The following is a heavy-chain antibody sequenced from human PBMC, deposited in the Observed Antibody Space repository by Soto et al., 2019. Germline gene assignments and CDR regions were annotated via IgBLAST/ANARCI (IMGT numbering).Heavy chain of an antibody. Sequence: PSETLSLTCTVSGGSISSSSYYWGWIRQPPGKGLEWIGSIYYSGSTYYNPSLKSRVTISVDTSKNQFSLKLSSVTAADTAVYYCANAKYYDSSGYYPFDYWGQGTQVTVSS. CDR1: GGSISSSSYY. J-gene: IGHJ4*02. CDR3: ANAKYYDSSGYYPFDY. V-gene: IGHV4-39*01. CDR2: IYYSGST. D-gene: IGHD3-22*01.